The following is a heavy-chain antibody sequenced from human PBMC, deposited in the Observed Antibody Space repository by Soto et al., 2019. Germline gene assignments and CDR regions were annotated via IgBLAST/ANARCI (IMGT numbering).Heavy chain of an antibody. V-gene: IGHV4-34*01. CDR1: GGSFSGYY. D-gene: IGHD3-3*01. Sequence: SETLSLTCAVYGGSFSGYYWSWIRQPPGKGLEWIGEINHSGSTNYNPSFKSRVTISVDTSRTQFSLKLSSVTAADTAVYYCARVSYDFWSGYYTPSGYYYYMDVWGKGTTVTVSS. CDR3: ARVSYDFWSGYYTPSGYYYYMDV. CDR2: INHSGST. J-gene: IGHJ6*03.